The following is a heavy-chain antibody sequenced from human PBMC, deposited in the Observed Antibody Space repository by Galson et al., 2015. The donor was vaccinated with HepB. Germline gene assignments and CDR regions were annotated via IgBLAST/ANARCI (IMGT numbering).Heavy chain of an antibody. J-gene: IGHJ3*01. CDR2: ISSSSGSI. D-gene: IGHD3-10*01. V-gene: IGHV3-48*01. Sequence: SLRLSCAASGFSLSSYGLNWVRQAPGKGLEWVSYISSSSGSIYYADSVKDRFTISRDNAKDSLFLQMSSLRAEDTAVYYCARSRYYASGSSDAFDFWGQGTMVTVSS. CDR1: GFSLSSYG. CDR3: ARSRYYASGSSDAFDF.